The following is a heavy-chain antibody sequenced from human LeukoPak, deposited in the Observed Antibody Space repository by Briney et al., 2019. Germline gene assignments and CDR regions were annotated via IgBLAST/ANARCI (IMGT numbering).Heavy chain of an antibody. V-gene: IGHV4-4*07. CDR3: AREYSSSSGKALDY. J-gene: IGHJ4*02. CDR1: SGSLGSYY. Sequence: SETLSLTCTVSSGSLGSYYWNWLRQPAGKGLEWIGHIYTSGSTNYNPSLKSRVTMSVDTPKNQFSLKLNSVTAADTAFYYCAREYSSSSGKALDYWGQGTLVTVSS. CDR2: IYTSGST. D-gene: IGHD6-6*01.